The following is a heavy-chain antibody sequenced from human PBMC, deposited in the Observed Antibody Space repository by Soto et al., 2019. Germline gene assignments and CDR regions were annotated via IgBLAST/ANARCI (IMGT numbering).Heavy chain of an antibody. V-gene: IGHV4-59*01. CDR3: ASGGSKLFDC. Sequence: QVQLQESGPGLVKPSETLSLTCTVSGGSISSYYWSWIRQPPGKGLEWIGYFYYSGRINYNLSLKSRVTISVDTSKNQFSLKLSSVTAADTVVYYCASGGSKLFDCWGQGTLVTVSS. D-gene: IGHD5-12*01. CDR2: FYYSGRI. CDR1: GGSISSYY. J-gene: IGHJ4*02.